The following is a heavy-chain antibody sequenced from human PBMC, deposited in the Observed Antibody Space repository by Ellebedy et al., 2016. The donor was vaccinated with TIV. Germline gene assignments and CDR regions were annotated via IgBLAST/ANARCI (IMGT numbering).Heavy chain of an antibody. CDR3: ARHKEGIPVLYGMDV. V-gene: IGHV4-59*08. D-gene: IGHD6-19*01. Sequence: SETLSLTXTVSGGSISSYYWSWIRQPPGKGLEWIGYIYYSGSTNCNPSLRSRVTISVDTSKNQFSLKLSSVTAADTAVYYCARHKEGIPVLYGMDVWGQGTTVTVSS. J-gene: IGHJ6*02. CDR2: IYYSGST. CDR1: GGSISSYY.